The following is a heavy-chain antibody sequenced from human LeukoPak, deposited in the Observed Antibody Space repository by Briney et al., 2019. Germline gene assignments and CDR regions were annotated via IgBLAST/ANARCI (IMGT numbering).Heavy chain of an antibody. Sequence: GGSLRLSCAASGFTFRSYAMHWVRQAPGKGLEWVAVISYDGDDGSNIYYADSVRGRSTISRDNSKSTLYLQMNSLRAGDTAVYYCAKDPIFSGSYGVFDYWGLGTLVTVSS. J-gene: IGHJ4*02. CDR3: AKDPIFSGSYGVFDY. D-gene: IGHD1-26*01. CDR2: ISYDGDDGSNI. V-gene: IGHV3-30-3*01. CDR1: GFTFRSYA.